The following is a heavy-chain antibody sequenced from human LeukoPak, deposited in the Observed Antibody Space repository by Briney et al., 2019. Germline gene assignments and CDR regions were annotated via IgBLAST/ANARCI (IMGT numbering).Heavy chain of an antibody. CDR2: IDPSDSYT. CDR1: GYSFTSYW. CDR3: ARLCCGGVVAIDP. Sequence: KVGESLKISCKGSGYSFTSYWISWVRQMPGKGLEWMGRIDPSDSYTNYSPSFQDHVTISADKPISTAYLQWSSLKASDTAMYYCARLCCGGVVAIDPWGQGTLVTVSS. J-gene: IGHJ5*02. D-gene: IGHD2-21*01. V-gene: IGHV5-10-1*01.